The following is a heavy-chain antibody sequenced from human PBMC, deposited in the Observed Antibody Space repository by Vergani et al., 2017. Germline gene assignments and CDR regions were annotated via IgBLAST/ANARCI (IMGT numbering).Heavy chain of an antibody. J-gene: IGHJ2*01. Sequence: EVQLVESGGGLVQPGGSLRLSCAASGFTFSSYEMNWVRQAPGKGLEWVSYISSSGSTIYYADSVKGRFTISRDNAKNSLYLQMNSLRAEDTAVYYCAREPPLPPWNPAAILVSLTDWYFDPWGRGTLVTVSS. CDR3: AREPPLPPWNPAAILVSLTDWYFDP. V-gene: IGHV3-48*03. CDR2: ISSSGSTI. D-gene: IGHD2-2*02. CDR1: GFTFSSYE.